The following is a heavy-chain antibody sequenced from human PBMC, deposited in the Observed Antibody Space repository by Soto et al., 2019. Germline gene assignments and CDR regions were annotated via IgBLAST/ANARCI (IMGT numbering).Heavy chain of an antibody. CDR3: ARRSPSWAFDI. V-gene: IGHV3-23*01. CDR1: GFTFSSYA. CDR2: ISGSGSST. Sequence: GGSLRLSCAASGFTFSSYAMSWVRQAPGKGLEWVSVISGSGSSTYYADSVKGRFTISRDNSKNTLYLQMNSLRAEDTAVYYSARRSPSWAFDIWGQGTMVTVSS. J-gene: IGHJ3*02. D-gene: IGHD2-15*01.